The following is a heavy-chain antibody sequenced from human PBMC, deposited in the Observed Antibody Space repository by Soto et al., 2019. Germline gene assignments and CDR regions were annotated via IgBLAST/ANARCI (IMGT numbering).Heavy chain of an antibody. V-gene: IGHV3-23*01. CDR3: ALPMAGTGYFDY. J-gene: IGHJ4*02. CDR2: FRAGGDDGTT. D-gene: IGHD6-19*01. Sequence: GSLRLSCAASGFTFSSYSMSWVRQAPGKGLEWVSGFRAGGDDGTTYYADSVKGRFTISRDNSKNTLYLQMNSLRAEDTAVYYGALPMAGTGYFDYWGQGTLVTVS. CDR1: GFTFSSYS.